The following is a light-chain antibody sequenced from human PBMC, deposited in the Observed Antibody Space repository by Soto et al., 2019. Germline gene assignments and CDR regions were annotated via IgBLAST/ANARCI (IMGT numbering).Light chain of an antibody. Sequence: QSVLTQPASVSGSPGQSITISCTGTSSDVGGYNYVSWYQQHPGKAPKLMIYDVSDRPSGVSNRCSGSKSGNTASLTISGLQAEDEADYYCCSYTSSSTPNYVFVIGTKVTVL. CDR3: CSYTSSSTPNYV. V-gene: IGLV2-14*01. J-gene: IGLJ1*01. CDR2: DVS. CDR1: SSDVGGYNY.